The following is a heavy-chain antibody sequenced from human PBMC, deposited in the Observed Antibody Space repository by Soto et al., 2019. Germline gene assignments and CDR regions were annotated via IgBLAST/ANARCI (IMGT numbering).Heavy chain of an antibody. CDR2: IYPGDSDT. CDR1: GYSFTSYW. CDR3: ARGENYDFWSGLDAFDI. D-gene: IGHD3-3*01. J-gene: IGHJ3*02. Sequence: GESLKISCKGSGYSFTSYWIGWVRQMPGKGLEWMGIIYPGDSDTRYSPSFQGQVTISADKSTSTAYLQWSSLKASDTAMYYCARGENYDFWSGLDAFDIWGQGTMVTVSS. V-gene: IGHV5-51*01.